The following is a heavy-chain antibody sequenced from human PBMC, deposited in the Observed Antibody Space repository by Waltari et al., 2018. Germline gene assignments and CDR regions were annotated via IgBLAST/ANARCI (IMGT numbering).Heavy chain of an antibody. D-gene: IGHD1-1*01. CDR1: GFTFSSYA. Sequence: EVQLLESGGGLVQPGGSLRLSCAASGFTFSSYAMRWVRQAPGKGLEWVSAISGSGGSTYYADSVKGRFTISRDNSKNTLYLQMNSLRAEDTAVYYCAKDPKEPLEPPYDYWGQGTLVTVSS. CDR3: AKDPKEPLEPPYDY. J-gene: IGHJ4*02. CDR2: ISGSGGST. V-gene: IGHV3-23*01.